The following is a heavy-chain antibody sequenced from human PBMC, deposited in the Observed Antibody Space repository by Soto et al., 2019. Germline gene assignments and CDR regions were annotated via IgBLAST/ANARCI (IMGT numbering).Heavy chain of an antibody. CDR3: ATAAVVGAWLES. Sequence: PGGSLRHSCAASGFTFSSYGMHWVRQAPGKGLEWVAVISYDGSNKYYADSVKGRFTISRDNFKDTSYLQMKSLRPEDTAVYYCATAAVVGAWLESWGRGTLVTVSS. D-gene: IGHD2-15*01. CDR1: GFTFSSYG. V-gene: IGHV3-30*03. J-gene: IGHJ5*01. CDR2: ISYDGSNK.